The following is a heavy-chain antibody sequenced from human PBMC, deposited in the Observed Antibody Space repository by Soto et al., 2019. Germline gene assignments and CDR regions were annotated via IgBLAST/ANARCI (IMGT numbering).Heavy chain of an antibody. V-gene: IGHV4-34*01. CDR3: ARSGVVVPAAIPSRLYYYYYGMDV. J-gene: IGHJ6*02. CDR1: DGFITNTHYW. D-gene: IGHD2-2*02. Sequence: SETLSLTCGVSDGFITNTHYWWSWIRQPPGKGLEWIGEINHSGSTNYNPSLKSRVTISVDTSKNQFSLKLSSVTAADTAVYYCARSGVVVPAAIPSRLYYYYYGMDVWGQGTTVTVSS. CDR2: INHSGST.